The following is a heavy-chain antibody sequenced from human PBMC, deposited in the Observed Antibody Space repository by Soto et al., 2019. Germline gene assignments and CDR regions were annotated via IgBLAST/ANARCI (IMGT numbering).Heavy chain of an antibody. V-gene: IGHV3-9*01. Sequence: EVQLVESGGGLVQPGRSLRLPCAASGFTFDDYAMHWVRQAPGKGLEWVSGISWNSGSIGYADSVKGRFTISRDNAKNSLYLQMNSLRAEDTALYYCAKSGDCSSTSCYKRDAFDIWGQGTMVTVSS. J-gene: IGHJ3*02. CDR2: ISWNSGSI. CDR3: AKSGDCSSTSCYKRDAFDI. CDR1: GFTFDDYA. D-gene: IGHD2-2*01.